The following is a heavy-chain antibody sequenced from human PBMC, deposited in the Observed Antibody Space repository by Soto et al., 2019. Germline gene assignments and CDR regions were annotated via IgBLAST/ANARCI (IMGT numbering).Heavy chain of an antibody. D-gene: IGHD6-19*01. J-gene: IGHJ5*02. Sequence: PSETLSLTCAVSGYSISSGYYWGWIRQPPRKGLELIGNIYYSGGTNYNPSLKSRVTISLDKSKNQFSLRLISVTAADTAVYYCTREQSDDNYFDPWGQGTLVNVSS. CDR2: IYYSGGT. CDR3: TREQSDDNYFDP. V-gene: IGHV4-38-2*02. CDR1: GYSISSGYY.